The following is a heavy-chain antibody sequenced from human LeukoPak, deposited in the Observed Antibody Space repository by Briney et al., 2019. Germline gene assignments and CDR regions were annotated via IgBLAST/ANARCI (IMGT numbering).Heavy chain of an antibody. Sequence: PSETLSLTCTVSGGSISSSSYYWGWIRQPPGKGLEWIGSIYYSGSTYYNPSLKGRVTISVDTSKNQFSLKLSSVTAADTAVYYCARDKIAVAGNQDYYYYYGMDVWGQGTTVTVSS. CDR2: IYYSGST. V-gene: IGHV4-39*07. CDR3: ARDKIAVAGNQDYYYYYGMDV. D-gene: IGHD6-19*01. CDR1: GGSISSSSYY. J-gene: IGHJ6*02.